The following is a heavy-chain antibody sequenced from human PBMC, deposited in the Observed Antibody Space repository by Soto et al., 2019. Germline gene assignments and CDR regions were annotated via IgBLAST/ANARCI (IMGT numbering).Heavy chain of an antibody. CDR3: GKVLVGATGHTDSDS. D-gene: IGHD2-15*01. CDR1: GGSINRSGYY. CDR2: IDYNGVT. V-gene: IGHV4-39*01. J-gene: IGHJ4*02. Sequence: TLSLTCTVSGGSINRSGYYWGWIRQPPGRGLEWIGNIDYNGVTYSNPSLKSRVTISRDTSKDQFSLKLTSVTAADTALYYCGKVLVGATGHTDSDSWGPGTLVTVSS.